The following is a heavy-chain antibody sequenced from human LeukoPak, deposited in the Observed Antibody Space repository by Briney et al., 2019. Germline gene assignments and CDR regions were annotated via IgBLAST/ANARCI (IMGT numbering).Heavy chain of an antibody. CDR1: GFIFSSYS. CDR2: SSSSSSSI. V-gene: IGHV3-48*01. CDR3: ARVDRRYFDY. Sequence: GGSLRLSCAASGFIFSSYSMNWVRQAPGKGLEWVSYSSSSSSSIYYADAVKGRFTISRDNAKNSLYLQMNSLRAEDTVVYYCARVDRRYFDYWGQGTLVTVSS. D-gene: IGHD1-14*01. J-gene: IGHJ4*02.